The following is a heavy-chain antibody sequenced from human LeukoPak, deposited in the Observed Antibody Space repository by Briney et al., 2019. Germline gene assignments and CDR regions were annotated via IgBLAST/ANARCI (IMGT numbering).Heavy chain of an antibody. CDR3: ARRPLGYCSSTSCRWFDP. Sequence: PSETLSLTCAVYGGSFSGYYWNWIRQPPGKGLEWIGEINHSGSTNYNPSLKSRVTISVDTSKNQFSLKLSSVTAADTAVYYCARRPLGYCSSTSCRWFDPWGQGTLVTVSS. CDR2: INHSGST. D-gene: IGHD2-2*01. J-gene: IGHJ5*02. V-gene: IGHV4-34*01. CDR1: GGSFSGYY.